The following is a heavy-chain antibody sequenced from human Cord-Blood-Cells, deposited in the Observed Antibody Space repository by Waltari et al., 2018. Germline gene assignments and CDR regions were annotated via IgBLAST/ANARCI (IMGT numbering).Heavy chain of an antibody. Sequence: QVQLVQSGAEVKKPGASVKVSCKASGYTFTGYYMHWVRQAPGQGLEWMGRNNPNRVGTNNTQKFQGRVTMTRETSISKAYMELSRLISDDTAVYSCYLSYDILTGYYDYWLQGTLGTVSA. CDR3: YLSYDILTGYYDY. V-gene: IGHV1-2*06. CDR1: GYTFTGYY. CDR2: NNPNRVGT. D-gene: IGHD3-9*01. J-gene: IGHJ4*02.